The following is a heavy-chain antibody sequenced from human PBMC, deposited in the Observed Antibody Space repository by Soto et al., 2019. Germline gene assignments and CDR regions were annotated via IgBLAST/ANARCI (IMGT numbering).Heavy chain of an antibody. CDR3: AKERGLRFLEWLSY. CDR2: ISYDGSNK. D-gene: IGHD3-3*01. CDR1: GFTFSSYG. V-gene: IGHV3-30*18. Sequence: PGGSLRLSCAASGFTFSSYGMHWVRQAPGKGLEWVAVISYDGSNKYYADSVKGRFTTSRDNSKNTLYLQMNSLRAEDTAVYYCAKERGLRFLEWLSYWGQGTLVTVSS. J-gene: IGHJ4*02.